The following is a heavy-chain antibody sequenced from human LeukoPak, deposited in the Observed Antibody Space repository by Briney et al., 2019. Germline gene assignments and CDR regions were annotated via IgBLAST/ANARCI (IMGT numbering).Heavy chain of an antibody. CDR2: INSDGSNT. Sequence: GGSLRLSCAASGFTFSSYWMHWVRHAPGKGLVWVLRINSDGSNTSYADSVKGRFTISRDNAKNTLYLQMNSLRAEDTAVYYCARDRLSYGHPPWYYYYGMDVWGQGTTVTVSS. D-gene: IGHD5-18*01. CDR3: ARDRLSYGHPPWYYYYGMDV. CDR1: GFTFSSYW. V-gene: IGHV3-74*01. J-gene: IGHJ6*02.